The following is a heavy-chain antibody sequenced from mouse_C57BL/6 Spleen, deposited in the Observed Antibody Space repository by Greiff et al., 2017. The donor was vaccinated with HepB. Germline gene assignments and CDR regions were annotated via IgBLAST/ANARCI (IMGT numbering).Heavy chain of an antibody. V-gene: IGHV1-82*01. CDR3: ARGGYGTLYAMDY. J-gene: IGHJ4*01. Sequence: VQLQESGPELVKPGASVKISCKASGYAFSSSWMNWVKQRPGKGLEWIGRIYPGDGDTNYNGKFKGKATLTADKSSSTAYMQLSSLTSEDSAVYFCARGGYGTLYAMDYWGQGTSVTVS. D-gene: IGHD1-1*01. CDR1: GYAFSSSW. CDR2: IYPGDGDT.